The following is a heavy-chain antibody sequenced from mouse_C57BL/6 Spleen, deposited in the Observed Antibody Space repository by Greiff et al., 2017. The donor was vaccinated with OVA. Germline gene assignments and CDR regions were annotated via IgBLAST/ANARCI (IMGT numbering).Heavy chain of an antibody. D-gene: IGHD1-1*01. CDR1: GYTFTDYN. Sequence: VQLKQSGPELVKPGASVKMSCKASGYTFTDYNMHWVKQSHGKSLEWIGYINPNNGGTSYNQKFKGKATLTVNKSSSTAYMELRSLTSEDSAVYYCVDYGSSYEGFAYWGQGTLVTVSA. V-gene: IGHV1-22*01. CDR3: VDYGSSYEGFAY. J-gene: IGHJ3*01. CDR2: INPNNGGT.